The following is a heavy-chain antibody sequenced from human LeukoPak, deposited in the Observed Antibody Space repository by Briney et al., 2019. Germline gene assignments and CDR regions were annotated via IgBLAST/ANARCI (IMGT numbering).Heavy chain of an antibody. J-gene: IGHJ4*02. CDR3: ASRLTIAVAASGRSDYFEY. CDR1: GGSFSGYY. Sequence: SETLSLTCAVYGGSFSGYYWSWIRQPPGKGLEWIGEINHSGITNYSPSLKSRVTISVDTSKNQFSLKLSSVTAADTAVYYCASRLTIAVAASGRSDYFEYWGQGILVTVSS. D-gene: IGHD6-19*01. V-gene: IGHV4-34*01. CDR2: INHSGIT.